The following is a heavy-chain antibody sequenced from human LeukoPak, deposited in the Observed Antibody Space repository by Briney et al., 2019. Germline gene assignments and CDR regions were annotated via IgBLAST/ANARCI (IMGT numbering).Heavy chain of an antibody. CDR1: GYTCTSYG. V-gene: IGHV1-18*01. D-gene: IGHD3-10*01. CDR2: ISAYNGNT. J-gene: IGHJ4*02. Sequence: GASVKVSCKASGYTCTSYGISSVRQAPGQGLEWMGWISAYNGNTNYAQKLQGRVTMTTDTSTSTAYMELRSLRSDDTAVYYCARDSGGSGSYSTFDYWGQGTLVTVSS. CDR3: ARDSGGSGSYSTFDY.